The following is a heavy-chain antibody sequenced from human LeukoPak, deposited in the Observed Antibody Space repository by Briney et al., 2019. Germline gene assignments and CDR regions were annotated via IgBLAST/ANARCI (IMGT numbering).Heavy chain of an antibody. CDR2: ISSNGGST. V-gene: IGHV3-64*01. D-gene: IGHD3-22*01. J-gene: IGHJ4*02. CDR3: ARAEDYYDSSGYYEYFFDY. CDR1: GFTFSSYA. Sequence: PGGSLRLSCAASGFTFSSYAMHWVRQAPGKGLEYVSAISSNGGSTYYANSVKGRFTISRDNSKNTLYLQMGSLRAEDMAVYYCARAEDYYDSSGYYEYFFDYWGQGTLVTVSS.